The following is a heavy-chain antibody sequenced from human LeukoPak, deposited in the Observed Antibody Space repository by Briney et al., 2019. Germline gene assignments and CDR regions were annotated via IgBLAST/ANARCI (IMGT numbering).Heavy chain of an antibody. J-gene: IGHJ4*02. CDR1: GFTFGSYA. V-gene: IGHV3-23*01. CDR2: ISGSGGST. Sequence: GASLRLSCAASGFTFGSYAMSWVRRAPGKGLEWVSAISGSGGSTYYADSVKGRFTISRDNSKNTLYLQMNSLRAEDTAVYYCAKAVFGIAVAGYFDYWGQGTLVTVSS. CDR3: AKAVFGIAVAGYFDY. D-gene: IGHD6-19*01.